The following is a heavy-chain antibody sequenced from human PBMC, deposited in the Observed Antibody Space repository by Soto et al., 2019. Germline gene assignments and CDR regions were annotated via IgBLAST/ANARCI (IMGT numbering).Heavy chain of an antibody. CDR1: GGSFSGYY. CDR3: ARGRNLGGTYRDY. D-gene: IGHD1-26*01. Sequence: QVQLQQWGAGLLKPSETLSLTCAVYGGSFSGYYWTWIRQPPGQGLEWIGEINHSGSTNYNPSLKSRGAIAVDTSKNQFALKLSSVTAADTAVYYCARGRNLGGTYRDYWGQGTLVTVSS. J-gene: IGHJ4*02. CDR2: INHSGST. V-gene: IGHV4-34*01.